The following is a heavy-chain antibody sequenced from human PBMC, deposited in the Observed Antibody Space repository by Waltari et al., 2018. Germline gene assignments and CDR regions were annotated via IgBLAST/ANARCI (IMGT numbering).Heavy chain of an antibody. CDR1: GGSISSYY. V-gene: IGHV4-59*01. D-gene: IGHD3-16*02. Sequence: QVQLQESGPGLVKPSETLSLTCTVSGGSISSYYWSWIRQPPGKGLEWIGYIYYSGSTNYNPSLKSLVTISVDTSKNQFSLKLSSVTAADTAVYYCARSAGSYRYYYMDVWGKGTTVTVSS. J-gene: IGHJ6*03. CDR3: ARSAGSYRYYYMDV. CDR2: IYYSGST.